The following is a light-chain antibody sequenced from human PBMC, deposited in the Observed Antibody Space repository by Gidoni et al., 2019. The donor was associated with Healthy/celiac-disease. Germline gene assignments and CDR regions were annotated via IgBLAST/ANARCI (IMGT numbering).Light chain of an antibody. J-gene: IGLJ3*02. Sequence: TISCSGSSSNIGNNYVSWYQQLPGTAPKLLIYDNKKRPSGIPDRFSGSKSGTSATLGITGLQTGDEADYYCGTWDSSLSAWVFGGGTKLTVL. CDR1: SSNIGNNY. CDR3: GTWDSSLSAWV. V-gene: IGLV1-51*01. CDR2: DNK.